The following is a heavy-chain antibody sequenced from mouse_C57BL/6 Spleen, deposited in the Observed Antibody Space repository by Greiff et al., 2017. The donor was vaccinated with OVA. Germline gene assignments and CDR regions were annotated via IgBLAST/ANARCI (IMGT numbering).Heavy chain of an antibody. Sequence: EVQGVESGGGLVKPGGSLKLSCAASGFTFSDYGMHWVRQAPEKGLEWVAYISSGSSTIYYAASVKGRFTISRDNAKHTLFTLMIRLRSEDPALYYCARPSPPSTVVGYWGQGTTLTVSS. D-gene: IGHD1-1*01. CDR2: ISSGSSTI. J-gene: IGHJ2*01. V-gene: IGHV5-17*01. CDR3: ARPSPPSTVVGY. CDR1: GFTFSDYG.